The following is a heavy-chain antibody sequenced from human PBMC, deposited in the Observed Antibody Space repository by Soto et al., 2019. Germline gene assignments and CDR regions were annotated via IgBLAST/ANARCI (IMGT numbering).Heavy chain of an antibody. J-gene: IGHJ4*02. V-gene: IGHV2-5*02. Sequence: QITLKESGPSPVKPTQTLTVTCTFSGFSLSNSGVGVAWIRQPPGKALEWLALIYGDNDKRYSPSLKTRLTTTXXXSXXQVVLTMTHMDPVDTATYYCAHCTLHDYGDYDPGTSHVFDSWGQGTLVTVSS. CDR1: GFSLSNSGVG. CDR2: IYGDNDK. CDR3: AHCTLHDYGDYDPGTSHVFDS. D-gene: IGHD4-17*01.